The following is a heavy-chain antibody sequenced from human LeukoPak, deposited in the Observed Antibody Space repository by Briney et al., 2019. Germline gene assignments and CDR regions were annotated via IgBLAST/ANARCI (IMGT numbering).Heavy chain of an antibody. Sequence: SETQSLSCAVYGGSFSPYYWSWIRQPPGKGLEWIGEINHSGSTNYNPSLKSRVTISVDTSKNQFSLRLSSVTAADTAVYYCARGGFYCGGDGYVDYWGQGTLVTVSS. V-gene: IGHV4-34*01. D-gene: IGHD2-21*02. CDR3: ARGGFYCGGDGYVDY. CDR1: GGSFSPYY. CDR2: INHSGST. J-gene: IGHJ4*02.